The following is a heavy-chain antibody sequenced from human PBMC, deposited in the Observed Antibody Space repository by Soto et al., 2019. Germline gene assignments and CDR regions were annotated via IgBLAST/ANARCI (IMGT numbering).Heavy chain of an antibody. CDR3: ARTDYQYCFSTRCPHSYSTVV. V-gene: IGHV1-18*01. CDR2: ISAYNGNT. Sequence: ASVKVSCKASGYTFTSYGISWVRQAPGQGLEWMGWISAYNGNTNYAQKLQGRVTMTTDTSTSTAYMELRSLRSDDTAVYYCARTDYQYCFSTRCPHSYSTVVCCTAPMVT. J-gene: IGHJ6*03. CDR1: GYTFTSYG. D-gene: IGHD2-2*01.